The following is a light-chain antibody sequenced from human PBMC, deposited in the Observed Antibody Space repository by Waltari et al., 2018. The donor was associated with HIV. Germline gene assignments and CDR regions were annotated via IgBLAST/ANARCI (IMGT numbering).Light chain of an antibody. J-gene: IGKJ5*01. CDR3: QQRSNWPPIT. CDR2: DAS. CDR1: QSVSSY. Sequence: IVLTQSPATLSLSPGERATLACRASQSVSSYLAWYQQKPGQAPRLLIDDASNRATGIPVSVSGRGSGTDFTLTISSLEPEDVAVYYCQQRSNWPPITFGQGTRLEIK. V-gene: IGKV3-11*01.